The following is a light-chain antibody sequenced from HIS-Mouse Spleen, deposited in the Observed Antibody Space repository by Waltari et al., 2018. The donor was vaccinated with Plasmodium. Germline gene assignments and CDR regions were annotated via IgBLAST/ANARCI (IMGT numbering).Light chain of an antibody. V-gene: IGLV3-10*01. CDR2: EDT. CDR3: YSTDSSGNHRV. Sequence: SYELTQPPSVSVSPGQTARITCSGDALPKKYAYWYQQKSGQAPVLVIYEDTKRPSGIPEGCSGARSGKMCTWTISGAQVEDEADYYCYSTDSSGNHRVFGGGTKLTVL. CDR1: ALPKKY. J-gene: IGLJ3*02.